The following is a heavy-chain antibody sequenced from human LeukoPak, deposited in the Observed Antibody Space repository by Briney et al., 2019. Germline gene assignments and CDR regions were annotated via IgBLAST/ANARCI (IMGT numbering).Heavy chain of an antibody. V-gene: IGHV3-21*01. J-gene: IGHJ6*04. CDR3: AKDGLGMDV. CDR1: GFTLRSYS. CDR2: ISSSSSYI. Sequence: GGSLRLSCAASGFTLRSYSMNWVRQAPGKGLEWVSAISSSSSYIYYADSVKGRFTISRDNSKNTLYLQMNSLRGEDTAVYYCAKDGLGMDVWGKGTTVTISS.